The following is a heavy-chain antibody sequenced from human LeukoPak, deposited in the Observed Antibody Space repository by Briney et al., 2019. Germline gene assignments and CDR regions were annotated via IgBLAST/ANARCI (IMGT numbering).Heavy chain of an antibody. V-gene: IGHV4-34*01. CDR2: INHSGST. CDR1: GGSFSGYY. D-gene: IGHD3-10*01. Sequence: SETLSLTCAVYGGSFSGYYWSWIRQPPGRGLEWIGEINHSGSTNYNPSLKSRVTISVDTSKNQFSLKLSSVTAADTAVYYCARSGSGIDYWGQGTLVTVSS. CDR3: ARSGSGIDY. J-gene: IGHJ4*02.